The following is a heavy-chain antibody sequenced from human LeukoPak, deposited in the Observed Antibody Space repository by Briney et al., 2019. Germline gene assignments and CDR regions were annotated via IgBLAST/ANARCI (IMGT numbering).Heavy chain of an antibody. Sequence: ASVKVSCKTSGYTFTGYFMHWVRQAPGQGLEWMGWINPNSGGTYYAQKFEGRVTLTRDTSISTAYMELSRLSSDDTAFYYCARVTVTTEFDCWGQGTLLTVSS. V-gene: IGHV1-2*02. CDR2: INPNSGGT. CDR3: ARVTVTTEFDC. D-gene: IGHD4-17*01. CDR1: GYTFTGYF. J-gene: IGHJ4*02.